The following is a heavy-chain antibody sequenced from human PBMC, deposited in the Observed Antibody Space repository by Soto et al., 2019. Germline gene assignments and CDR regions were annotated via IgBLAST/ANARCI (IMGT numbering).Heavy chain of an antibody. D-gene: IGHD6-13*01. CDR3: SGDISTWVWGDF. CDR2: ISYIGST. Sequence: QLQLQESDPGLVKPSETLSLTCIVSGGSISSSSYHCGWFRQPPGEGLEWIGTISYIGSTFYNPSLKSRVSITADTSKNRFSLKLSSVTAADTAVYYCSGDISTWVWGDFWGQGILVTVSS. J-gene: IGHJ4*02. V-gene: IGHV4-39*01. CDR1: GGSISSSSYH.